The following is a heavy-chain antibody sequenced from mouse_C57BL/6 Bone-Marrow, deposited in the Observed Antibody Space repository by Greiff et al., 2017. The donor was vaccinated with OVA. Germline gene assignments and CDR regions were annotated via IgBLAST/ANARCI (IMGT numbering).Heavy chain of an antibody. D-gene: IGHD3-2*02. V-gene: IGHV14-4*01. CDR1: GFNIKDDY. Sequence: VQLKQSGAELVRPGASVKLSCTASGFNIKDDYMHWVKQRPEQGLEWIGWIDPENGDTEYASKFQGKATITADTSSNTAYLQLSSLTSEDTAVYYCTTPDSSGYAFLFAYWGQGTLVTVSA. J-gene: IGHJ3*01. CDR2: IDPENGDT. CDR3: TTPDSSGYAFLFAY.